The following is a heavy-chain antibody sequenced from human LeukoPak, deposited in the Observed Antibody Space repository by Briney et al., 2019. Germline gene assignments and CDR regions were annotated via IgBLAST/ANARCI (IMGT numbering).Heavy chain of an antibody. CDR1: GFSFSTCA. D-gene: IGHD5-24*01. Sequence: GGSLRLSCAASGFSFSTCAMNWVRQAPGKGLEWVSTISGGGDGALYADSVKGRFTISRDNSKNTLFPQMNSLRAEDTAVYYCAKEVMAYSFYGTDAWGQGTTVTVSS. CDR3: AKEVMAYSFYGTDA. J-gene: IGHJ6*02. V-gene: IGHV3-23*01. CDR2: ISGGGDGA.